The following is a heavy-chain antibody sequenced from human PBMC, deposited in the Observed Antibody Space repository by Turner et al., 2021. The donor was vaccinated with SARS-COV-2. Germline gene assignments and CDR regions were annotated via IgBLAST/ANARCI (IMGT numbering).Heavy chain of an antibody. D-gene: IGHD2-15*01. V-gene: IGHV3-30-3*01. CDR1: GFTFSTYA. CDR3: ARARGGSFYYVIDV. CDR2: ISYDGSNK. J-gene: IGHJ6*02. Sequence: QVQLVESGGGVVQPGRSLRLSCAASGFTFSTYAMHWVRQAPGKCLEWVALISYDGSNKYYAYSVKCRFTISRDNSKNTLYLQMNILRAEDTALYYCARARGGSFYYVIDVWGQGTTVTVSS.